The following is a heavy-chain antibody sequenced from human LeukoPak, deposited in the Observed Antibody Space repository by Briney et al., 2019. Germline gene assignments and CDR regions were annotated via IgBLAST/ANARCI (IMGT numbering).Heavy chain of an antibody. CDR3: ARDGIAVADGSLFDY. V-gene: IGHV1-2*02. Sequence: ASVKVSCKASGYTFTGYYIHWVQQAPGQGLEWMGWINPNSGGTNYAQKFQGRVTMTRDTSISTAYMELSRLRSDDTAVYYCARDGIAVADGSLFDYWGQGTLVTVSS. D-gene: IGHD6-19*01. CDR1: GYTFTGYY. CDR2: INPNSGGT. J-gene: IGHJ4*02.